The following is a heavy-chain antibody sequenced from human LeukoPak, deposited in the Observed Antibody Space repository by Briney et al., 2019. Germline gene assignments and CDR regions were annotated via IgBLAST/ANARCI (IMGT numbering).Heavy chain of an antibody. J-gene: IGHJ4*02. Sequence: SETLSLTCTVSGGSISSGSYYWNWIRQPAGKGLEWIARIYTSGSTNYNPSLKSRINISVDTSKNQFSLKLSSVTAADTAVYYCAREGTMVALRYYFDSWGQGTLVTVSS. V-gene: IGHV4-61*02. CDR1: GGSISSGSYY. CDR3: AREGTMVALRYYFDS. CDR2: IYTSGST. D-gene: IGHD4/OR15-4a*01.